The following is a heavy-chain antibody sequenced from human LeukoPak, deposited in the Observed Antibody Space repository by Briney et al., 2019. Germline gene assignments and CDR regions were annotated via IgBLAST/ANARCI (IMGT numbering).Heavy chain of an antibody. J-gene: IGHJ4*02. CDR2: IYPGDSDT. V-gene: IGHV5-51*01. CDR1: GYSFTSYW. Sequence: GESLKISCKGSGYSFTSYWIGWVRQMPGKGLEWMGIIYPGDSDTRYSPSFQGQVTISADKSISTAYLQWSSLKASDTAMYYCARSRHQAIYYDSSGYDYWGQGTLVTVSS. D-gene: IGHD3-22*01. CDR3: ARSRHQAIYYDSSGYDY.